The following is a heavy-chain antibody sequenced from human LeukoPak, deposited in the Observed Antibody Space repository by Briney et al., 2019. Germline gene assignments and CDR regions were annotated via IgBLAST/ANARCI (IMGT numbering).Heavy chain of an antibody. V-gene: IGHV4-59*01. J-gene: IGHJ3*02. CDR1: GGSISSYY. CDR2: IYYSGST. D-gene: IGHD7-27*01. Sequence: SETLSRTCTVSGGSISSYYWSWIRQPPGKGLEWIGYIYYSGSTNYNPSLKSRVTISVDTSKNQFSLKLSSVTAADTAVYYCARDRWGSDDAFDIWGKGTMVTVSS. CDR3: ARDRWGSDDAFDI.